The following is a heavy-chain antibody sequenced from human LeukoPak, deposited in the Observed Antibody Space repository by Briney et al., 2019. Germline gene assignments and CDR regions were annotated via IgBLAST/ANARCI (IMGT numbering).Heavy chain of an antibody. CDR2: ISSSGGST. CDR1: GFNFTNYA. D-gene: IGHD2-21*02. J-gene: IGHJ5*02. V-gene: IGHV3-23*01. CDR3: AKDGPTAIPSWFDP. Sequence: GGSLRLSCAASGFNFTNYAMNWVRQAPGRGLERVSLISSSGGSTYYAGSVKGRFTISRDNSKNTLYLQMNSLRAEDTAIYYCAKDGPTAIPSWFDPWGQGTLVTVSS.